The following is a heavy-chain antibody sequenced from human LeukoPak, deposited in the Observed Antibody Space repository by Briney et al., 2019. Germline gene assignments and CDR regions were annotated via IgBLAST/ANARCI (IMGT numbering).Heavy chain of an antibody. Sequence: GGSLRLSCAASGFTFSNYWMSWGRQAPGKGLEWVAIIRQDGSEKKYVDSVKGRFTISRDNAKNSLYLEMNSLRAEDTAVYYCTRFSRSSSSNYWGQGTLVTVSS. J-gene: IGHJ4*02. CDR2: IRQDGSEK. CDR3: TRFSRSSSSNY. CDR1: GFTFSNYW. D-gene: IGHD6-6*01. V-gene: IGHV3-7*01.